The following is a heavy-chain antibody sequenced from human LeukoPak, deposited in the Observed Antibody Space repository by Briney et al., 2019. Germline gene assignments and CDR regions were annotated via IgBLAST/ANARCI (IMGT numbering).Heavy chain of an antibody. J-gene: IGHJ6*03. CDR3: VRDFEVPAAAPDYYYFYYMDV. CDR2: ISSGGTTI. CDR1: GFTFSVYG. Sequence: GGSLRLSCAVSGFTFSVYGMNWVRQAPGKGLEWLSHISSGGTTIYYADSVKGRFAVSRDNVENSLFLQMNSLRVDDTAVYYCVRDFEVPAAAPDYYYFYYMDVWGTGTTVTVSS. D-gene: IGHD2-2*01. V-gene: IGHV3-48*04.